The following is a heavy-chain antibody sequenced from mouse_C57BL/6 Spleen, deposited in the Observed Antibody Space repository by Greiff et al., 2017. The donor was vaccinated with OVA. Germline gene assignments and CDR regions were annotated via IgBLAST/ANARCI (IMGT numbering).Heavy chain of an antibody. Sequence: QVTLKVCGPGILQSSQTLSLTCSFSGFSLSTSGMGVSWIRQPSGKGLEWLAHIYWDDDKRYNPSLKSRLTISKDTSRNQVFLKITSVDTADTATDYCARSPTVVDYYAMDYWGQGTSVTVSS. D-gene: IGHD1-1*01. CDR2: IYWDDDK. CDR3: ARSPTVVDYYAMDY. CDR1: GFSLSTSGMG. J-gene: IGHJ4*01. V-gene: IGHV8-12*01.